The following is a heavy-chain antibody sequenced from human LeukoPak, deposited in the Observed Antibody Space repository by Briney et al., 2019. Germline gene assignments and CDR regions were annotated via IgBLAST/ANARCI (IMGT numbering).Heavy chain of an antibody. CDR1: GFTVSSNY. Sequence: GGSLRLSCAASGFTVSSNYMSWVRQAAGKGLEWVSVIYSGGSTYYADSVKGRFTISRDNSKNTVYLQMNSLRAEDTAVYYCARYYYMDVWGKGTTVTVSS. V-gene: IGHV3-53*01. CDR3: ARYYYMDV. CDR2: IYSGGST. J-gene: IGHJ6*03.